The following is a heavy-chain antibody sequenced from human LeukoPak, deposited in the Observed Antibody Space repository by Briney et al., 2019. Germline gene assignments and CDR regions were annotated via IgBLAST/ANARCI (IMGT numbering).Heavy chain of an antibody. CDR3: AKDRFGSGWYYFDY. CDR2: ISRNSGSI. V-gene: IGHV3-9*01. Sequence: GGSLRLSCAASGFTFDDYAMHWVRQAPGKGLEWVSGISRNSGSIGYADSVKGRFTISRDNAKNSLYLQMNSLRAEDTALYYCAKDRFGSGWYYFDYWGQGTLVTVSS. CDR1: GFTFDDYA. D-gene: IGHD6-19*01. J-gene: IGHJ4*02.